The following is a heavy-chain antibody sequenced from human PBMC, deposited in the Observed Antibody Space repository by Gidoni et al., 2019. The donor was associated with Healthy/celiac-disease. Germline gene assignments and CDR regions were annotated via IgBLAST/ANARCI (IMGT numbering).Heavy chain of an antibody. D-gene: IGHD3-22*01. CDR2: IDWDDDK. CDR1: GFSLSTSGMC. CDR3: ARTGKYTMIVN. J-gene: IGHJ4*02. Sequence: QVTLRESGPALVQPTQPLPLPCPFSGFSLSTSGMCVSWIRQPPGKALEWLALIDWDDDKYYSTSLKTRLTISKDTSKNQVVLTMTNMDPVDTATYYCARTGKYTMIVNWGQGTLVTVSS. V-gene: IGHV2-70*01.